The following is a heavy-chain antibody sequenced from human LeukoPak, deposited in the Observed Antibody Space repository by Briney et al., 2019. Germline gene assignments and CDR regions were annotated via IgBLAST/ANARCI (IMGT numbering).Heavy chain of an antibody. CDR1: GYTFTSYG. Sequence: ASVKVSCKASGYTFTSYGISWVRQAPGQGLEWMGWISAYNGNTNYAQKLQGRVTMTTDTSTSTAYMELRSLRSDDTAVYYCATSERMNDAFDIWGQGTMVTVSS. CDR2: ISAYNGNT. J-gene: IGHJ3*02. V-gene: IGHV1-18*04. CDR3: ATSERMNDAFDI. D-gene: IGHD2-15*01.